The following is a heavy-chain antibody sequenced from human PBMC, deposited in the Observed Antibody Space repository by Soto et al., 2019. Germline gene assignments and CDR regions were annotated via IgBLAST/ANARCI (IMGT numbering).Heavy chain of an antibody. D-gene: IGHD2-15*01. V-gene: IGHV4-34*01. J-gene: IGHJ6*02. CDR1: GGSFSGYY. CDR3: ARGRVVVVVAATLSYYYGMDV. Sequence: SETLSLTCAVYGGSFSGYYWSWIRQPPGKGLEWIGEINHSGSTNYNPSLKSRVTISVDTSKNQFSLKLSSVTAADTAVYYCARGRVVVVVAATLSYYYGMDVWGQGTMVTVSS. CDR2: INHSGST.